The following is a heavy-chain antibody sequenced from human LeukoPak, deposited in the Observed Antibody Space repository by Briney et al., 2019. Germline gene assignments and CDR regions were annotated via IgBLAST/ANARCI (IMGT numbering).Heavy chain of an antibody. CDR3: ASLGSGSSPIIDFDY. J-gene: IGHJ4*02. CDR2: INPSGGST. Sequence: ASVKVSFKASGYTFTGYYMHWVRQAPGQGLEWMGIINPSGGSTSYAQKFQGRVTMTRDTSTSTVYMELSSLRSEDTAIYYCASLGSGSSPIIDFDYWGQGTLVTVSS. CDR1: GYTFTGYY. D-gene: IGHD3-10*01. V-gene: IGHV1-46*01.